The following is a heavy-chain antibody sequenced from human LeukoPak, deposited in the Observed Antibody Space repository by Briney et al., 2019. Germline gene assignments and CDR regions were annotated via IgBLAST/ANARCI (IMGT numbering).Heavy chain of an antibody. CDR3: AKDPNGDYLGAFDF. CDR2: IRGYDSGLST. D-gene: IGHD4-17*01. V-gene: IGHV3-23*01. CDR1: GFTFSNYA. J-gene: IGHJ3*01. Sequence: SGGSLRLSCAASGFTFSNYAMFWVRQAPGKGLEWVSAIRGYDSGLSTSYADSVKGRFTISRNNSKNTLYLQMNSLRAEDTAVYYCAKDPNGDYLGAFDFWGQGTMVTVSS.